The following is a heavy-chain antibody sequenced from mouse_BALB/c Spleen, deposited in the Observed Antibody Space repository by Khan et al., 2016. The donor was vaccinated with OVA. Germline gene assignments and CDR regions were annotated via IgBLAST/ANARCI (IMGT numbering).Heavy chain of an antibody. Sequence: VELVESGPGLVQPSQSLSITCTVSGFSLTNYSVHWVRQSPGKGLEWLGVIWSAGSTDYNAAFISRLTIRKDNSRSQVFFKMNSLQPNDTAIYYCARRGYDYGRRALFAYWGQGTLVTVSA. CDR3: ARRGYDYGRRALFAY. CDR2: IWSAGST. J-gene: IGHJ3*01. D-gene: IGHD2-4*01. CDR1: GFSLTNYS. V-gene: IGHV2-2*02.